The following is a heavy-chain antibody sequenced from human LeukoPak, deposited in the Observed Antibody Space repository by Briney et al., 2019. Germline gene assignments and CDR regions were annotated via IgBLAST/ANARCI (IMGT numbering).Heavy chain of an antibody. D-gene: IGHD3-3*01. CDR2: FYPGDSDT. CDR3: ARQKAYDRYFDL. V-gene: IGHV5-51*01. J-gene: IGHJ2*01. Sequence: GESLKISCKGSGYNFASYWIGWVRQMPGKGLEWMGTFYPGDSDTRYSPSFQGQVTMSADKSISTAYLQWSSLKASDTAMYYCARQKAYDRYFDLWGRGTLVTVSS. CDR1: GYNFASYW.